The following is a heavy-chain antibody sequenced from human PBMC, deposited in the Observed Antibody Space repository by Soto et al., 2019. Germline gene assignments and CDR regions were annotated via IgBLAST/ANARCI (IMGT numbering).Heavy chain of an antibody. CDR3: ARNFRARGRDSNGFDP. D-gene: IGHD3-10*01. J-gene: IGHJ5*02. CDR2: INGGGRNK. V-gene: IGHV3-74*01. CDR1: GLIFSGYW. Sequence: PGGSLGLSCAASGLIFSGYWVRWGRRGPGEGPWGGGGINGGGRNKRYTDAVQGRFDLFRDKAKNTLYLPMDSLRAEDKAVSYCARNFRARGRDSNGFDPWGQGTVVTVSS.